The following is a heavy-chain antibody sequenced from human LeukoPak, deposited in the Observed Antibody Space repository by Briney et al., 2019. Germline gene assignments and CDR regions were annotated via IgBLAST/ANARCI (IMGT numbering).Heavy chain of an antibody. CDR3: ASSYYDILTGESELDY. D-gene: IGHD3-9*01. Sequence: GGSLRLSCAASGFTFSSYAIRWVRQAPGKGLEWVAAISYDGSKKYYADSVKGRFTISRDNSKNTLYLQMNSLRAEDTAVYYCASSYYDILTGESELDYWGQGTLVTVSS. V-gene: IGHV3-30*04. J-gene: IGHJ4*02. CDR1: GFTFSSYA. CDR2: ISYDGSKK.